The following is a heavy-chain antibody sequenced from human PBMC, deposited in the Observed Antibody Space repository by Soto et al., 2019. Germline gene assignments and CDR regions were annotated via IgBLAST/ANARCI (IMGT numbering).Heavy chain of an antibody. D-gene: IGHD2-21*02. CDR2: ISTRSDI. J-gene: IGHJ6*02. CDR1: GFPFSGYS. CDR3: AREETAWPLAYGLDV. Sequence: LXXSWACCGFPFSGYSMNWVRQAPGKGLEWVASISTRSDIYYADSVKGRFTIPRDNAKNSVSLQMNSLRAEDTAVYYCAREETAWPLAYGLDVWGQGTKVTV. V-gene: IGHV3-21*01.